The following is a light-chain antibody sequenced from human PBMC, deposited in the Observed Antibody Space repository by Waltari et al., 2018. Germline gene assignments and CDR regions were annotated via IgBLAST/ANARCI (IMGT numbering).Light chain of an antibody. V-gene: IGLV1-47*01. Sequence: QSVVTQPPSASGTPGQRVTIFCSGSSSNIGRNHVYWYRQFPGAAPELLIYRDDQGPSGVADRFSGSKSGTSASLAIGGLRSEDEADYYCATWDDSLSGGVFGTGTKVTVV. CDR2: RDD. CDR1: SSNIGRNH. CDR3: ATWDDSLSGGV. J-gene: IGLJ1*01.